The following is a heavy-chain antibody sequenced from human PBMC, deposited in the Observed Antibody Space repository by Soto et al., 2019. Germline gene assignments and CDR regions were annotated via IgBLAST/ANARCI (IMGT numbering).Heavy chain of an antibody. CDR2: IYYSGST. Sequence: SETLSLTCTVSGGSISSYYWSWIRQPPGKGLEWIGYIYYSGSTNYNPSLKSRVTISVDTSKNQFSLKLSSVTAADTAVYYCARADDSSGYYTDAFDIWGQGTMVTVSS. CDR3: ARADDSSGYYTDAFDI. V-gene: IGHV4-59*01. D-gene: IGHD3-22*01. CDR1: GGSISSYY. J-gene: IGHJ3*02.